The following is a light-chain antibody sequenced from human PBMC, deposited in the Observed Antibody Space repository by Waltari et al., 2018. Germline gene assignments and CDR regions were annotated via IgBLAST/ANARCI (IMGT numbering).Light chain of an antibody. J-gene: IGLJ1*01. CDR2: KDS. V-gene: IGLV3-25*03. Sequence: SYELAQPPSVSVSPGQTARITCSGDALSNQYAYWYQQKPGQAPVVVMDKDSERPSGIPERFSGASSGTTVTFTISGVQAEDEADYHCQSADSSGTYVFGTGTKVTVL. CDR1: ALSNQY. CDR3: QSADSSGTYV.